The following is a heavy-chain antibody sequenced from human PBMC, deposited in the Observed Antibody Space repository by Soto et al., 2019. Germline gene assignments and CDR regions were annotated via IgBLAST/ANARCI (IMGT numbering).Heavy chain of an antibody. CDR3: ASMQQLVQNYYYYYYMDV. Sequence: GGSLRLSCAASGFTVSSKYMTWVRQAPGKGLEWVSLIQSGGTTYYADSVKGRFTISRDTSENTLHLQMDSLRVEDTAVYYCASMQQLVQNYYYYYYMDVWGKGTTVTVSS. J-gene: IGHJ6*03. CDR1: GFTVSSKY. V-gene: IGHV3-66*01. D-gene: IGHD6-13*01. CDR2: IQSGGTT.